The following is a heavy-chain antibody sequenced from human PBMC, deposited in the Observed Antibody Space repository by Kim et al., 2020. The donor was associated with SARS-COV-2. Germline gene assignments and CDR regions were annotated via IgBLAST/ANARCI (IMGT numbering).Heavy chain of an antibody. J-gene: IGHJ5*02. CDR2: INHSGST. Sequence: SETLSLTCAVYGGSFSGYYWSWIRQPPGKGLEWIGEINHSGSTNYNPSLKSRVTISVDTSKNQFSLKLSSLTAADTAVYYCARGRDMVRGVARPYNWFDPWGQGTLVTVSS. D-gene: IGHD3-10*01. CDR1: GGSFSGYY. V-gene: IGHV4-34*01. CDR3: ARGRDMVRGVARPYNWFDP.